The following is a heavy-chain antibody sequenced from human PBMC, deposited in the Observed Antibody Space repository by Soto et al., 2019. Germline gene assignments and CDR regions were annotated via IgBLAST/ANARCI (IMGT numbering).Heavy chain of an antibody. Sequence: SETLSLTCTVSGGSISSGDYYWSWIRQPPGKGLDGIGYIYYRGSTYYTPSLKSRVTISVDTSKNQFSLKLSSVTAADTAVYYCARDNYYDSSGYSQIDYWGQGTLVTVSS. CDR2: IYYRGST. CDR1: GGSISSGDYY. V-gene: IGHV4-30-4*01. CDR3: ARDNYYDSSGYSQIDY. J-gene: IGHJ4*02. D-gene: IGHD3-22*01.